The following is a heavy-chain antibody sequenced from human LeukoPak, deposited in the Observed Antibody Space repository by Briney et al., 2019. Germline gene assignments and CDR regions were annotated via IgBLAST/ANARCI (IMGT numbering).Heavy chain of an antibody. CDR1: GYTFTGYY. J-gene: IGHJ5*02. CDR3: ARYRVYIRYDTNGYWFDP. Sequence: ASVKVSCKASGYTFTGYYMHWVRQAPGQGLEWMGWINPNSGGTNYAQKFQGRVTMTRDTSTSTAYLQWSSLRASDTAIYYCARYRVYIRYDTNGYWFDPWGQGTLVTVSS. CDR2: INPNSGGT. V-gene: IGHV1-2*02. D-gene: IGHD3-22*01.